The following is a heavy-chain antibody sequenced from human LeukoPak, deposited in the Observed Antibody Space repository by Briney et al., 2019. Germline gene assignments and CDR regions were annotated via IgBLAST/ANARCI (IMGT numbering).Heavy chain of an antibody. CDR1: GFTFSSYW. Sequence: GGSLRLSCAASGFTFSSYWMNWARQAPGEGLEWVASINHNGNVNYYVDSVKGRFTISRDNAKNTLYLQMNSLRAEDTAVYYCARSTGKHGYSYGYGGHFDYWGQGTLVTVSS. CDR3: ARSTGKHGYSYGYGGHFDY. J-gene: IGHJ4*02. V-gene: IGHV3-7*01. CDR2: INHNGNVN. D-gene: IGHD5-18*01.